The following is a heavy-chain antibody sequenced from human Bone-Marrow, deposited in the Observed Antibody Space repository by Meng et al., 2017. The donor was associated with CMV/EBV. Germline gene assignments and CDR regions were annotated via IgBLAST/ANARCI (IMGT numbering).Heavy chain of an antibody. Sequence: FKASGYPFTSYYMHWVRQAPGQGLEWMGIVNPSGGGTNYAQKFQGRVTMTRDTSTSTVHMELSSLRSEDTAVYYCASAPDWNYVGHYWGQGTLVTVSS. D-gene: IGHD1-7*01. J-gene: IGHJ4*02. CDR3: ASAPDWNYVGHY. V-gene: IGHV1-46*01. CDR1: GYPFTSYY. CDR2: VNPSGGGT.